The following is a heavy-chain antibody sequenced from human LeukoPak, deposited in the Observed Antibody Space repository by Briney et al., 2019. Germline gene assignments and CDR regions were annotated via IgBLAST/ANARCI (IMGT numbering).Heavy chain of an antibody. CDR1: GFTFSNYG. V-gene: IGHV3-30*02. CDR3: VKGNTVVTPFDY. CDR2: IRYDGSNI. Sequence: GGSLGLSCAASGFTFSNYGMHWARQAPGKGLEWVAFIRYDGSNIYYADSVKGRFTVSRDNSKNTLYLQMNSLRAEDTAVYYCVKGNTVVTPFDYWGQGTLVTVSS. D-gene: IGHD4-23*01. J-gene: IGHJ4*02.